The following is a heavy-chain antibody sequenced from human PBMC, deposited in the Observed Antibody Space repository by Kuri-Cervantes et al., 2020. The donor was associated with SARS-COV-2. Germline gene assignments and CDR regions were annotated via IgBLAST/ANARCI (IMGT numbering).Heavy chain of an antibody. CDR2: ISGSGGST. Sequence: GESLKISCAASGFTFSSYSMNWVRQAPGKGLEWVSAISGSGGSTYYADSVKGRFTISRDNSKNTLYLQMNSLRAEDTAVYYCAKDLAHSGSYYNHWGFDYWGQGTLVTVSS. CDR3: AKDLAHSGSYYNHWGFDY. J-gene: IGHJ4*02. CDR1: GFTFSSYS. V-gene: IGHV3-23*01. D-gene: IGHD1-26*01.